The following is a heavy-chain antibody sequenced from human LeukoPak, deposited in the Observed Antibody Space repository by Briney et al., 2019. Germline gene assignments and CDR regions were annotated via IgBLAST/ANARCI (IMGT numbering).Heavy chain of an antibody. D-gene: IGHD3-3*01. CDR2: IVYSGNT. CDR1: GGSLGSSSDY. V-gene: IGHV4-39*01. CDR3: ARQDHCDFGRPNWFDP. Sequence: SETLSLTCTVSGGSLGSSSDYWAWIRQLPGTDREGFGSIVYSGNTYYKSSLKSRLTVSVDTSRNQFSLKLTSVTAADTATYYCARQDHCDFGRPNWFDPWGQGNLVTVSS. J-gene: IGHJ5*02.